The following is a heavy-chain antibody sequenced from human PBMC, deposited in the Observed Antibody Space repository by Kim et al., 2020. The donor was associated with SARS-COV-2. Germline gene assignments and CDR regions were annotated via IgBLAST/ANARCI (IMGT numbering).Heavy chain of an antibody. V-gene: IGHV3-15*01. D-gene: IGHD5-12*01. Sequence: GGSLRLSCAASGFTFSNAWMSWVRQAPGKGLEWVGRIKSKTDGGTTYYAAPVKGRFTISRDDSKNTLYLQMNSLKTEDTAVYYCTTDLGTGYVFSNYYGMDVLGQGTTVTVSS. CDR2: IKSKTDGGTT. J-gene: IGHJ6*02. CDR3: TTDLGTGYVFSNYYGMDV. CDR1: GFTFSNAW.